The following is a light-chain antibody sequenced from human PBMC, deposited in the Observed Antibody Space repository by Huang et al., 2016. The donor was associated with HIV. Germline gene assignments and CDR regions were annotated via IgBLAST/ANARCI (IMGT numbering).Light chain of an antibody. J-gene: IGKJ2*01. CDR2: AAS. V-gene: IGKV1-39*01. CDR1: QNINSY. Sequence: DFQMTQSPSSLSASVGDRVTITCRASQNINSYLNWYQQKPGKAPKLLISAASSLHRVVPSRVSGSGAGTHFALTISSLQPEDGATYYCQQSYNVPTFGQGTKVEI. CDR3: QQSYNVPT.